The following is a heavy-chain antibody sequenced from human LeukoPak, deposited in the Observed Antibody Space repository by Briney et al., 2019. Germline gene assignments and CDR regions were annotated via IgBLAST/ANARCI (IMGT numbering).Heavy chain of an antibody. D-gene: IGHD5-12*01. Sequence: ASVKVSCKASGYTFTSYYMHWVRQAPGQRLEWMGIINPSGGSTSYAQKFQGRVTMTRDTSTSTVYMELSSLRSEDAAVYYCARRSSGYDLDYWGQGTLVTVSS. J-gene: IGHJ4*02. CDR2: INPSGGST. CDR3: ARRSSGYDLDY. CDR1: GYTFTSYY. V-gene: IGHV1-46*01.